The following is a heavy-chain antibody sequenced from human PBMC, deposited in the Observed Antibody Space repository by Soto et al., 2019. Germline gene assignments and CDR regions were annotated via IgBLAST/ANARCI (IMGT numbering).Heavy chain of an antibody. CDR1: GFTFSSYW. Sequence: XWSRRPLTPAPGFTFSSYWTHCIRQTPGKGLVWVSRINSDGRSQSDADSEKGRFTISRENAKEAIYLQMNRPSDEDSVMNYGARDRPTFYYDSSGGGYYGMDVWNEGTTVTVSS. J-gene: IGHJ6*04. D-gene: IGHD3-22*01. CDR2: INSDGRSQ. CDR3: ARDRPTFYYDSSGGGYYGMDV. V-gene: IGHV3-74*01.